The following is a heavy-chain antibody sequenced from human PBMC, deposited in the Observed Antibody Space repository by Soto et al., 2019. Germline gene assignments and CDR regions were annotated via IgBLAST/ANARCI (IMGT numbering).Heavy chain of an antibody. D-gene: IGHD6-19*01. J-gene: IGHJ4*02. CDR1: GYTFTRHG. Sequence: QVQLVQSGPEVKKPGASVKVSCTASGYTFTRHGFSWVRQAPGQGLEWMGWISTYNVNTHYAQKFQGRVTMTADTSASTVYMELTSLRPDDTAIYFCAREGRIGWLGIHNWGQGTLVTVSS. CDR2: ISTYNVNT. CDR3: AREGRIGWLGIHN. V-gene: IGHV1-18*01.